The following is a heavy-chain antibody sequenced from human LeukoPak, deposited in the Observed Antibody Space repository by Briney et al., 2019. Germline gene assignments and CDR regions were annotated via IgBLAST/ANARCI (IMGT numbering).Heavy chain of an antibody. V-gene: IGHV3-74*01. CDR2: INTDGSGT. J-gene: IGHJ4*02. Sequence: GGSLRLSCAASGFTFSSYWMHWVRQAPGKGLMWVSRINTDGSGTTYADSVKGRFTISRDNAKDTLYLHMNSLRAEDTAVYYCARARYYYDSSGYFADYWGQGTLVTVSS. CDR1: GFTFSSYW. CDR3: ARARYYYDSSGYFADY. D-gene: IGHD3-22*01.